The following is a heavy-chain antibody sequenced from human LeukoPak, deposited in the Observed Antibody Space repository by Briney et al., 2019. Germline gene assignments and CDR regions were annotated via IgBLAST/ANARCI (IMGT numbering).Heavy chain of an antibody. Sequence: PGGSLRLSCAASGFTFSNYAMSWVRQAPGKGLEWVSGTSGSGSSIYYADSVKGRFTISRDNAKNSLYLQMNSLRAEDTAVYYCARSPHVPAAISWFDPWSQGTLVTVSS. D-gene: IGHD2-2*01. V-gene: IGHV3-23*01. J-gene: IGHJ5*02. CDR1: GFTFSNYA. CDR3: ARSPHVPAAISWFDP. CDR2: TSGSGSSI.